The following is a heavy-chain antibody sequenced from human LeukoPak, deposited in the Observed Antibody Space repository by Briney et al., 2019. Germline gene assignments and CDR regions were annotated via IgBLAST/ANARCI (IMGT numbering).Heavy chain of an antibody. CDR3: ARGRVATIPRGLFDY. J-gene: IGHJ4*02. CDR2: INPNSGGT. V-gene: IGHV1-2*02. CDR1: GYIFTSYY. Sequence: ASVKVSCKASGYIFTSYYMHWVRQAPGQGLEWMEWINPNSGGTNYAQKFQGRVTMTRDTSISTAYMELSRLRSDDTAVYYCARGRVATIPRGLFDYWGQGTLVTVSS. D-gene: IGHD5-12*01.